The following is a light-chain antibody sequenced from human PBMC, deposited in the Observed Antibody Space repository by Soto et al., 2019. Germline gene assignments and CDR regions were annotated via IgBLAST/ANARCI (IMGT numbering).Light chain of an antibody. CDR1: QDINNS. CDR3: QQYENLIT. CDR2: DAS. V-gene: IGKV1-33*01. Sequence: DIQMTQSPSSLSASVGDRVTIACQASQDINNSLNWYQQRPGKPPKLLIYDASNLETGVPSRFSGSGSGTDFSFTITSLQPEDIATYYCQQYENLITFGQGTRLEIK. J-gene: IGKJ5*01.